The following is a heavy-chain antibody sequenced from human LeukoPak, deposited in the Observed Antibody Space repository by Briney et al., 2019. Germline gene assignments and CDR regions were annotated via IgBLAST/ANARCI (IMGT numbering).Heavy chain of an antibody. CDR3: ARELPEGTVTTSGVY. V-gene: IGHV3-21*01. Sequence: GGSLRLSCAASGFTFSSYSMNWVRQAPGKGLEWVSSISSSSSYIYYADSVKGRFTISRDNAKNSLYLQMNSLRAEDTAVHYCARELPEGTVTTSGVYWGQGTLVTVSS. CDR2: ISSSSSYI. J-gene: IGHJ4*02. D-gene: IGHD4-17*01. CDR1: GFTFSSYS.